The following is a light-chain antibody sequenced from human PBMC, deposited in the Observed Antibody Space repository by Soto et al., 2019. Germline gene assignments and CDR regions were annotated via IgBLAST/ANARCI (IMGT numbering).Light chain of an antibody. V-gene: IGKV3-20*01. CDR2: ASS. CDR3: QLYGVTTP. Sequence: IVLTQSPGTLSLSPGETATLSCKTSQNSGSNFLAWYQQKPGLAPRLLIYASSNRATGIPDRFSGSASGADFTLTINRLEPEDFAVYYCQLYGVTTPFGQGTRMEIK. CDR1: QNSGSNF. J-gene: IGKJ5*01.